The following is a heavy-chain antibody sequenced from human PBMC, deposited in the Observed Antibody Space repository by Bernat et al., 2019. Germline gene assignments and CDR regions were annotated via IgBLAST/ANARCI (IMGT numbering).Heavy chain of an antibody. CDR2: IKQDGGKI. CDR1: GFTFSSYW. V-gene: IGHV3-7*02. Sequence: EVQLVESGGGLVQPGESLRLSCAASGFTFSSYWMTWVRQAPGKGLELVANIKQDGGKIYYVDSVKGRFTVSRDNAKNSLYLQMNSLRAEDTAVYYCAKLVARQAVDYWGQGTLVTVSS. D-gene: IGHD6-6*01. CDR3: AKLVARQAVDY. J-gene: IGHJ4*02.